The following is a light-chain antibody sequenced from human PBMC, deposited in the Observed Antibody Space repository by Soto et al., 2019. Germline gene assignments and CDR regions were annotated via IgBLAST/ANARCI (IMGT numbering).Light chain of an antibody. CDR3: SSYAGSNNLYV. CDR2: EVS. J-gene: IGLJ1*01. CDR1: SSDVGGYNY. Sequence: QSVLTQPASLSGSPGQSVTISCTGTSSDVGGYNYVSWYQQHPGKAPKHMIYEVSRRPAGVPDRFSGSKSGNTASLTVSGLQAEDEADYYCSSYAGSNNLYVFGTGTKVTVL. V-gene: IGLV2-8*01.